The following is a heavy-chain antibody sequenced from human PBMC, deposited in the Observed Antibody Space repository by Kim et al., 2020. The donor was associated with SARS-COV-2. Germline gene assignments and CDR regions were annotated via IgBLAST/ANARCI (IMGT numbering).Heavy chain of an antibody. D-gene: IGHD2-15*01. V-gene: IGHV1-18*01. CDR2: ISAYNGNT. Sequence: ASVKVSCKASGYTFTSYGISWVRQAPGQGLEWMGWISAYNGNTNYAQKLQGRVTMTTDTSTSTAYMELRSLRSDDTAVYYCARDGGDLVDYYYYGMDVWGQGTTVTVSS. CDR3: ARDGGDLVDYYYYGMDV. J-gene: IGHJ6*02. CDR1: GYTFTSYG.